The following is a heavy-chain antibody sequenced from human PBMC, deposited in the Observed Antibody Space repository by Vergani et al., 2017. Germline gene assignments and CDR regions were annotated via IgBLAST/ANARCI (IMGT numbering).Heavy chain of an antibody. J-gene: IGHJ5*02. CDR1: GFTFDDYA. V-gene: IGHV3-23*04. CDR2: ISGSGGNT. D-gene: IGHD3-22*01. CDR3: AKEPSLSLRDYYDSSPGWFDP. Sequence: EVQLVESGGGLVQPGRSLRLSCAASGFTFDDYAMHWVRQAPGKGLEWVSGISGSGGNTYYADSVKGRFTISRDNSKNTLYLQMNSLRAEDTAVYYCAKEPSLSLRDYYDSSPGWFDPWGQGTLVTVSS.